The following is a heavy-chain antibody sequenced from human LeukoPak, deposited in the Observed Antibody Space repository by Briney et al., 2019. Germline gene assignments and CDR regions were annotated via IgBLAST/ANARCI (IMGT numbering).Heavy chain of an antibody. CDR1: GYTFTSYG. CDR2: ISAYNGNT. J-gene: IGHJ6*03. D-gene: IGHD6-13*01. Sequence: ASVKVSCKASGYTFTSYGIGWVRQAPGQGLEWMGWISAYNGNTNYAQKLQGRATMTTDTSTSTAYMELRSLRSDDTAVYYCARGVAAAGPRYYYYYMDVWGKGTTVTVSS. CDR3: ARGVAAAGPRYYYYYMDV. V-gene: IGHV1-18*01.